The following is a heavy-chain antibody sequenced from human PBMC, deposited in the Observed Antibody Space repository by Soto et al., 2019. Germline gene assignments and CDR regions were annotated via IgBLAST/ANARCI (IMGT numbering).Heavy chain of an antibody. V-gene: IGHV3-23*01. J-gene: IGHJ4*02. Sequence: GSLRLSCAASGFSFSSYAMSWVHQAPGKGLECVSALSGSGSTTYYADSVKGRFTISRDNSKNTLYLQMNNLRADDTAVYYCAKAVATLSDFDYWGQGTQVTVSS. CDR3: AKAVATLSDFDY. D-gene: IGHD5-12*01. CDR2: LSGSGSTT. CDR1: GFSFSSYA.